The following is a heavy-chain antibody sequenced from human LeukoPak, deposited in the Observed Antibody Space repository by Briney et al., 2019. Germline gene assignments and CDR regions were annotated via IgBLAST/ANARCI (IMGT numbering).Heavy chain of an antibody. CDR1: GYTFTGYY. CDR3: SRVEYRSGWFPADY. CDR2: INPHSGGT. V-gene: IGHV1-2*02. J-gene: IGHJ4*02. Sequence: ASVKVSCKASGYTFTGYYMHWVRQAPGQGPEWMGWINPHSGGTNYAQKFQGRVTMTRDTSISTAYMELSTLRSDDTAVYYCSRVEYRSGWFPADYWGQGTLVTVSS. D-gene: IGHD6-19*01.